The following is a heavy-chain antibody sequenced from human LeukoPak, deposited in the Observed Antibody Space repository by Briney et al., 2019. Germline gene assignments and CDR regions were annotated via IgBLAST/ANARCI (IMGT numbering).Heavy chain of an antibody. D-gene: IGHD3-10*01. Sequence: PGGSLRLSCAASGFTFSSYAMSWVRQAPGKGLEWVSAISGSGGSTYYADSVKGRFTISRDNSKNTLYLQMNRMSGEDTALYYCTNLLGGFGGNPAFDYWGQGTLVTVSS. CDR3: TNLLGGFGGNPAFDY. CDR1: GFTFSSYA. V-gene: IGHV3-23*01. J-gene: IGHJ4*02. CDR2: ISGSGGST.